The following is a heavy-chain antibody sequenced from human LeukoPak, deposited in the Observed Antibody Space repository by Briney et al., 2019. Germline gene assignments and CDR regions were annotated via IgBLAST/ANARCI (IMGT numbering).Heavy chain of an antibody. J-gene: IGHJ4*02. CDR2: IYYRGDI. Sequence: PSETLSLTCSVSDVSIRTYYWSWIRQSPGQGLEWIGNIYYRGDINYNPSLKSRVIISIDTSKNQFSLKVTSLTAADTAVYYCATNKDWAEADWGQGILVVVSS. V-gene: IGHV4-59*03. CDR1: DVSIRTYY. D-gene: IGHD3/OR15-3a*01. CDR3: ATNKDWAEAD.